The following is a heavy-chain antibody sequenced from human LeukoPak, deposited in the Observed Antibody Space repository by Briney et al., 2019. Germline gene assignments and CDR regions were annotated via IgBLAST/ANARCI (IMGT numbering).Heavy chain of an antibody. CDR3: ARDKATVVTAQRGYYMDV. V-gene: IGHV1-2*02. J-gene: IGHJ6*03. Sequence: ASVKVSCKASGYTFTGYYMHWVRQAPGQGPEWMGWINPNSGGTKYAEKFLGRVTMTRDTSMQTVYMELSGLKSDDTAVYYCARDKATVVTAQRGYYMDVWGEGTTVIVSS. D-gene: IGHD4-23*01. CDR1: GYTFTGYY. CDR2: INPNSGGT.